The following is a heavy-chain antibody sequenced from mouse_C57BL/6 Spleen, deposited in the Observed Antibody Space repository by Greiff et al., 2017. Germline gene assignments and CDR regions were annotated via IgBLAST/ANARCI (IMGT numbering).Heavy chain of an antibody. J-gene: IGHJ4*01. CDR2: INPYNGDT. V-gene: IGHV1-20*01. Sequence: EVQLQESGPELVKPGDSVKISCKASGYSFTGYFMNWVMQSHGKSLEWIGRINPYNGDTFYNQKFKGKATLTVDKSSSTAHMELRSLTSEDSAVYYCARKEDYDEGYYYAMDYWGQGTSVTVSS. CDR3: ARKEDYDEGYYYAMDY. D-gene: IGHD2-4*01. CDR1: GYSFTGYF.